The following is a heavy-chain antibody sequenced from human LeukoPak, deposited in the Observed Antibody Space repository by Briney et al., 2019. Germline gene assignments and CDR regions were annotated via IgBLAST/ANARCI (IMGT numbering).Heavy chain of an antibody. Sequence: SETLSLTCAVYGGSFSGYYWSWIRQPPGKGLEWIGEINHSGSTNYNPSLKSRVTISVDTSKNQFSLKLSSVTAADTAVYYCARVRGDYDILTGTQWGQGTLVTVSS. CDR1: GGSFSGYY. CDR2: INHSGST. D-gene: IGHD3-9*01. CDR3: ARVRGDYDILTGTQ. V-gene: IGHV4-34*01. J-gene: IGHJ4*02.